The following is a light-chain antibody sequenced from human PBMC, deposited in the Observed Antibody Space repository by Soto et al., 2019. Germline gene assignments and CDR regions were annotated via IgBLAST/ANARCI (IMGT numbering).Light chain of an antibody. J-gene: IGLJ3*02. V-gene: IGLV2-23*01. CDR1: SSDVGTYNL. Sequence: QSVLTQPASVSGSPGQSITISCTGTSSDVGTYNLVSWYQQHPGKAPKLMISEGSERPSGVSNRFSGSKSGNTASLTIFGLQAEDEADYYCCSFAGGNSWVFGGGTKVTVL. CDR2: EGS. CDR3: CSFAGGNSWV.